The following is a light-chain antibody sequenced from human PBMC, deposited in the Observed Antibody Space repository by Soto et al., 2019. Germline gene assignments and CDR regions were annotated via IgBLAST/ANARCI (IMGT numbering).Light chain of an antibody. CDR2: DAS. CDR3: QQCATAPLT. J-gene: IGKJ1*01. V-gene: IGKV3-20*01. CDR1: QSVGNNY. Sequence: ENVLTQSPGTLSLSPGERATLSCRASQSVGNNYLAWYQQKPGQAPRLLIYDASNRATGIPDRFSGSGSGTDFTLTIRRLEPEDFAVYYCQQCATAPLTFGQGTKVEI.